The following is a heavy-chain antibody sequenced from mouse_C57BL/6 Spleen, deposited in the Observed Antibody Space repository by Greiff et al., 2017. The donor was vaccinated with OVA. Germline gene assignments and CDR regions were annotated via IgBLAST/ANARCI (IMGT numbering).Heavy chain of an antibody. CDR1: GFSLTSYA. J-gene: IGHJ1*03. D-gene: IGHD1-1*01. V-gene: IGHV2-9-1*01. CDR3: ARNRYGSSHWYFDV. CDR2: IWTGGGT. Sequence: VMLVESGPGLVAPSQSLSITCTVSGFSLTSYAISWVRQPPGKGLEWLGVIWTGGGTNNNSALKSRLSISTDNSKSQVFLKMNSLQTDDTARDYCARNRYGSSHWYFDVWGTGTTVTVSS.